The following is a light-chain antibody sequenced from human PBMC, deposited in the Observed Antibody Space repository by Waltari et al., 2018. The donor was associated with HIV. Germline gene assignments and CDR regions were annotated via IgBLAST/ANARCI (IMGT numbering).Light chain of an antibody. CDR3: AAWDDSLNGYV. CDR1: SSNIGSNA. Sequence: QSVLTQPPSASEAPRQRVTISCSGSSSNIGSNAVNWYQQVPGKGPKLLIYYDCLLYAGVWYRFSGSKSGTSASLAIRGLQSEDEADYYCAAWDDSLNGYVFGSGSKVTV. V-gene: IGLV1-36*01. CDR2: YDC. J-gene: IGLJ1*01.